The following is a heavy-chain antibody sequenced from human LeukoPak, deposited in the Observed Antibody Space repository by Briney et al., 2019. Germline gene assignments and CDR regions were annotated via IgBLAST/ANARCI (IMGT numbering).Heavy chain of an antibody. D-gene: IGHD1-1*01. CDR2: ISGSGGST. Sequence: GGSLRLSCAASGFTFSSYAMSWVRQAPGKGREWVSAISGSGGSTYYADSVKGRFTISRDNSKNTLYLQMNSLRAEDTAVYHCAKVTGVQLERLYFDYWGQGTLVTVSS. J-gene: IGHJ4*02. CDR1: GFTFSSYA. V-gene: IGHV3-23*01. CDR3: AKVTGVQLERLYFDY.